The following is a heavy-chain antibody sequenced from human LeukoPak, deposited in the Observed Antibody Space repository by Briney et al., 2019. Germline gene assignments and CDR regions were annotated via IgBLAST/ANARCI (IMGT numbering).Heavy chain of an antibody. Sequence: PGGSLRLSCAASGFTFSSYEMNWVRQAPGKGLEWVSYISSSGSTIYYADSVKGRFTISRDNAKNSLYLQMNSLRAEDTAVYYCAKDSILTGSSYYYYYYMDVWGKGTTVTISS. V-gene: IGHV3-48*03. D-gene: IGHD3-9*01. J-gene: IGHJ6*03. CDR3: AKDSILTGSSYYYYYYMDV. CDR1: GFTFSSYE. CDR2: ISSSGSTI.